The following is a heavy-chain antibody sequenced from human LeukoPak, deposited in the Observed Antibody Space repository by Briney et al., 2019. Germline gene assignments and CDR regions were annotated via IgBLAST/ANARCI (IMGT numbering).Heavy chain of an antibody. CDR2: ISSSSSYI. CDR3: ATTDWGKSYYGSGSYSR. CDR1: GFTFSSYS. D-gene: IGHD3-10*01. Sequence: PGGSLRLSCAASGFTFSSYSMNWVRQAPGKGLEWVSSISSSSSYIYYADSVKGRFTISRDNAKNSLYLQMNSLRAEDTAAYYCATTDWGKSYYGSGSYSRWGQGTLVTVSS. V-gene: IGHV3-21*01. J-gene: IGHJ4*02.